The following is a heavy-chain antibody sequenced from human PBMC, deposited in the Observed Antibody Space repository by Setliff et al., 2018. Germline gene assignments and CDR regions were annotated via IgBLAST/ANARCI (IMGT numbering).Heavy chain of an antibody. CDR2: VIQVGNG. J-gene: IGHJ4*02. Sequence: SLRLSCAASGFTFRDYTMAWVRQAPGKGLEWVAGVIQVGNGYYADSMKGRSVISRDNSRNSCFLQLNNLRPEDTATYYCVKDRVNDGVWDFDSWGQGIVVTVSS. CDR3: VKDRVNDGVWDFDS. D-gene: IGHD4-17*01. CDR1: GFTFRDYT. V-gene: IGHV3-23*01.